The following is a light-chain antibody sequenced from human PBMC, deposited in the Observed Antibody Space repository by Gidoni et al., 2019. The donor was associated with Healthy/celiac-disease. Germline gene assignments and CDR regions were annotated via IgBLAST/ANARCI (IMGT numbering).Light chain of an antibody. V-gene: IGKV1-33*01. CDR3: QQYDNLVSYT. J-gene: IGKJ2*01. CDR1: QDISNY. Sequence: DIQMTQSPSSLSASVGDRVTITCQASQDISNYLNWYQQKPGKAPKLLIYDASNLETGVPSRFSGSGSGTDFTFTNSSLQPEDIATYYCQQYDNLVSYTFGQGTKLEIK. CDR2: DAS.